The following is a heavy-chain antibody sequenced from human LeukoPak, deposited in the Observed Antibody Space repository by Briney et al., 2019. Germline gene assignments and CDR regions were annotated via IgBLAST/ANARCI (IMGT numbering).Heavy chain of an antibody. CDR2: ITASGSSA. CDR3: AREDSSGYFYDYFDY. Sequence: GSLRLSCAASGFTFNIYAMSWVRQAPGKGLEWVSAITASGSSAYYTDSVKGRFTVSRDNSKNTLYLQMNSLGAEDTAVYYCAREDSSGYFYDYFDYWGQGTLVTVSS. J-gene: IGHJ4*02. V-gene: IGHV3-23*01. CDR1: GFTFNIYA. D-gene: IGHD3-22*01.